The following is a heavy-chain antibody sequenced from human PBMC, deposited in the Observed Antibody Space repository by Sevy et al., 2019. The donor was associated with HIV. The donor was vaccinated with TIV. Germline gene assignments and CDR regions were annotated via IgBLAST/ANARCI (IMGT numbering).Heavy chain of an antibody. V-gene: IGHV1-69*13. CDR2: IIPIFGTA. CDR3: ARVYSSGWYLDY. CDR1: GGTFSSYA. J-gene: IGHJ4*02. Sequence: ASVKVSCKASGGTFSSYAISWVRQAPGQGLEWMGGIIPIFGTANYAQKFQGRVTITADESTSTAYMELSSLRSEDTAVYYCARVYSSGWYLDYWGQGTLVTVSS. D-gene: IGHD6-19*01.